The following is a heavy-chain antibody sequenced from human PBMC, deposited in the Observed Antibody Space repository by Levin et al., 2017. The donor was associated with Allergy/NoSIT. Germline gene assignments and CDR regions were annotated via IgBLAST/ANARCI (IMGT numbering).Heavy chain of an antibody. V-gene: IGHV3-7*04. D-gene: IGHD2-15*01. CDR2: IKEDGSGK. CDR1: AFTFSSNW. CDR3: ARANSAGYCSGGSCNAFDI. Sequence: PGGSLRLSCAASAFTFSSNWMSWVRQAPGKGLEWVANIKEDGSGKYYVDSVTGRFTISRDNAKNSLYLQMNSLRAEDTAVYYCARANSAGYCSGGSCNAFDIWGQGTMVTVSS. J-gene: IGHJ3*02.